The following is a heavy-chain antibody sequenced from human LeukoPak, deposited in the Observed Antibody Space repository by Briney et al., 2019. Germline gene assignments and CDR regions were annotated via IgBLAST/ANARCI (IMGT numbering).Heavy chain of an antibody. CDR1: GFTFSSYA. CDR2: ISYDGSNK. D-gene: IGHD3-22*01. J-gene: IGHJ3*02. CDR3: ARDHQYYYDSSGPYDAFDI. V-gene: IGHV3-30*04. Sequence: GGSLRLSCAASGFTFSSYAMHWVRQAPGKGLEWVAVISYDGSNKYYADSVKGRFTISRDNSKNTLYLQMNSLRADDTAVYYCARDHQYYYDSSGPYDAFDIWGQGTMVTVSS.